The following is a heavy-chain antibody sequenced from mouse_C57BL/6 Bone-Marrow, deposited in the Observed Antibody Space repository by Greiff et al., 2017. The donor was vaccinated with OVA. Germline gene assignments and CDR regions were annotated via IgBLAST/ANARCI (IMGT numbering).Heavy chain of an antibody. CDR3: ARTGYGSSPLAMDY. Sequence: DVKLVESGGGLVKPGGSLKLSCAASGFTFSDYGMHWVRQAPEQGLEWVAYISSGSSTIYYADPVKGRFTISRDNAKNTLFLQMTSLRAEDTAMYYCARTGYGSSPLAMDYWGQGTSVTVSS. CDR2: ISSGSSTI. J-gene: IGHJ4*01. V-gene: IGHV5-17*01. D-gene: IGHD1-1*01. CDR1: GFTFSDYG.